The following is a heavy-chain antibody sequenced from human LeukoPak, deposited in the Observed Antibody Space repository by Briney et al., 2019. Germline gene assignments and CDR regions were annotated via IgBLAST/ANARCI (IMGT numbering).Heavy chain of an antibody. CDR3: ARRAWLQLYLSRIYYMDV. V-gene: IGHV4-38-2*02. Sequence: SETLSLTCTVSGYSISRGYYWGWIRQPPGKGLEWIGSIYHSGSTYYNPSLKSRVTISVDTSKNQFSLKLSSVTAADTAVYYCARRAWLQLYLSRIYYMDVWGKGTTVTISS. CDR2: IYHSGST. D-gene: IGHD5-24*01. J-gene: IGHJ6*03. CDR1: GYSISRGYY.